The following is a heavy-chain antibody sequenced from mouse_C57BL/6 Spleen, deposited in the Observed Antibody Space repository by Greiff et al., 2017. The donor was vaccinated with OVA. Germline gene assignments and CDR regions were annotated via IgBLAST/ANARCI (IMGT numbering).Heavy chain of an antibody. D-gene: IGHD1-1*01. V-gene: IGHV1-69*01. CDR1: GYTFTSYW. Sequence: QVQLQQPGAELVMPGASVKLSCKASGYTFTSYWMHWVKQRPGQGLEWIGEIDPSDSYTNYNQKFKGKSTLTVDKSSSTAYMQLSSLTSEDSAVYYCARGGPVVVDYWGQGTTLTVSS. J-gene: IGHJ2*01. CDR3: ARGGPVVVDY. CDR2: IDPSDSYT.